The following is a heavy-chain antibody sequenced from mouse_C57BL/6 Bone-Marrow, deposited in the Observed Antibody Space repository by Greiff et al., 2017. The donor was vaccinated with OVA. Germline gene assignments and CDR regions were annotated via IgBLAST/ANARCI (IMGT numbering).Heavy chain of an antibody. Sequence: EVKLMESGPGLVKPSQSLSLTCSVTGYSITSGYYWNWIRQFPGNKLEWMGYISYDGSNKYNPSLKNRISITRDTSKNQVFLKLNSVTTEDTATYYCARGPAYGTWGQGTLVTVSA. D-gene: IGHD1-1*01. V-gene: IGHV3-6*01. CDR3: ARGPAYGT. J-gene: IGHJ3*01. CDR1: GYSITSGYY. CDR2: ISYDGSN.